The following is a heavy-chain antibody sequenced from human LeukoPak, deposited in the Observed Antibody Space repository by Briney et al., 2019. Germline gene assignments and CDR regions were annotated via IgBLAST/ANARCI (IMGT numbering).Heavy chain of an antibody. CDR2: IYYSGST. D-gene: IGHD3-10*01. J-gene: IGHJ4*02. CDR1: GGSISSYY. Sequence: PSETLSLTCTVSGGSISSYYWSWIRQPPGKGLEWIGSIYYSGSTYYNPSLKSRVTTSVDTSKNQFSLKLSSVTAADTAVYYCERHVRYYDGSGSYSYFDYWGQGTLVTVSS. V-gene: IGHV4-59*05. CDR3: ERHVRYYDGSGSYSYFDY.